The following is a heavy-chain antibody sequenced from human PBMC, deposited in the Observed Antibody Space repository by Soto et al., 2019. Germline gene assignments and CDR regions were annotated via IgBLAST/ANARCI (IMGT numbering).Heavy chain of an antibody. CDR2: IIPIFGTA. V-gene: IGHV1-69*13. CDR1: GGTFSSYA. D-gene: IGHD6-19*01. CDR3: ARIAVAGTGWFDP. J-gene: IGHJ5*02. Sequence: VASVKVSCKASGGTFSSYAINWVRQAPGQGLEWMGGIIPIFGTASYAQKFQGRVTITADESTSTAYMELSSLRSEDTAVYYCARIAVAGTGWFDPWGQGTLVTVSS.